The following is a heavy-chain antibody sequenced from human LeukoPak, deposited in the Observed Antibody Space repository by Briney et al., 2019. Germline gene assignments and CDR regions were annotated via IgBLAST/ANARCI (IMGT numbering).Heavy chain of an antibody. CDR2: ISNDGSTR. CDR1: GFTFKNFC. V-gene: IGHV3-74*01. D-gene: IGHD1-26*01. CDR3: ATAYRGY. Sequence: GGSLRLSCVASGFTFKNFCMHWVRQAPGKGLVWVSRISNDGSTRNYADSVKGRFTISRDNARSTLYLQMNSLRAEDTAVYYCATAYRGYWGQGTLITVS. J-gene: IGHJ4*02.